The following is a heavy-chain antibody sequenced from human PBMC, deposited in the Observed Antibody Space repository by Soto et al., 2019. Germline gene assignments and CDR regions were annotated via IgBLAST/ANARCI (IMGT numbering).Heavy chain of an antibody. CDR2: INAGDDNT. D-gene: IGHD3-22*01. V-gene: IGHV1-3*01. J-gene: IGHJ4*02. CDR1: GYTFTNYV. CDR3: ARESGYPLDY. Sequence: QVQLVQSGAEVKKPGASVKVSCKASGYTFTNYVMHWVRQAPGQRLEWMGSINAGDDNTKYSQKFQGRVTITTDTSASTAYMELSSLRSGDTAVYYCARESGYPLDYWGQGTLVTVSS.